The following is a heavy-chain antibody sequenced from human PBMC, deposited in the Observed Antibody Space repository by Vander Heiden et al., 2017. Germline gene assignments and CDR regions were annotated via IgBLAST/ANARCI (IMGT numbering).Heavy chain of an antibody. CDR2: IYTSGST. D-gene: IGHD4-17*01. Sequence: QVQLQASGPGLVKPSETLSLPCPVSGGSISSYYWSWIRQPAGKGLGWIGRIYTSGSTNYNPSLKSRVTMSVDTSKNQFSLKLSSVTAADTAVYYCAREDGYGGRWAFDIWGQGTMVTVSS. V-gene: IGHV4-4*07. J-gene: IGHJ3*02. CDR3: AREDGYGGRWAFDI. CDR1: GGSISSYY.